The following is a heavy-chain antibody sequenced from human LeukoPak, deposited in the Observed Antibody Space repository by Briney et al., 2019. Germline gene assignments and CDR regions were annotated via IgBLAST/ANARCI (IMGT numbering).Heavy chain of an antibody. J-gene: IGHJ3*02. Sequence: GGSLRLSCAASAFIFNNYYMSWIRQAPEKGLECVSYISNSGSTMFYADSVKGRFTISRDNAKNSLYLQMNSLRAEDTAVYYCARDLDTYVLLIAYDTFDTWGQGTMVTVSS. CDR2: ISNSGSTM. D-gene: IGHD2-21*01. CDR3: ARDLDTYVLLIAYDTFDT. V-gene: IGHV3-11*04. CDR1: AFIFNNYY.